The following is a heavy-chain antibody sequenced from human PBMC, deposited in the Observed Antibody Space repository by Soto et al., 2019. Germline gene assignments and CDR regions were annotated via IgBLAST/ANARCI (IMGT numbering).Heavy chain of an antibody. CDR1: GGSVSSGSYY. CDR2: IYYSGST. J-gene: IGHJ3*02. D-gene: IGHD6-13*01. Sequence: LSLTCTVSGGSVSSGSYYWSWIRQHPGKGLEWIGYIYYSGSTNYNPSLKSRVTISVDTSKNPFSLKLSSVTAADTAVYYCARGGNAAATDAFDIWGQGTMVTVSS. V-gene: IGHV4-61*01. CDR3: ARGGNAAATDAFDI.